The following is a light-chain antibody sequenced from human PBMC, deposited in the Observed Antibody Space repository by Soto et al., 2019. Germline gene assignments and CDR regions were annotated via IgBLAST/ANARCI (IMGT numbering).Light chain of an antibody. CDR3: QSSDRGSPVI. CDR1: SGSIASNY. CDR2: KDN. V-gene: IGLV6-57*04. Sequence: NFMLTQPHSVSASPGKTVTISCTRSSGSIASNYVQWYQQRPGGVPTTLIYKDNERPSGVPGRFSGSIDRSSNSASLTISGLQNEAEADYYCQSSDRGSPVIFGGGTQLTVL. J-gene: IGLJ7*01.